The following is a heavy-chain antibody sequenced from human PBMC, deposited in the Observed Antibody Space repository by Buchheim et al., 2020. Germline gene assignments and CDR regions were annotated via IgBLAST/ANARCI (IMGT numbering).Heavy chain of an antibody. CDR2: ISYDGSNK. V-gene: IGHV3-30*04. Sequence: QVQLVESGGGVVQPGRSLRLSCAASGFTFSSYAMHWVRQAPGKGLEWVAVISYDGSNKYYADSVKGRFTISRDNSKNTLYLQMNSLRAEDTAVYYCAILEGYSSSGGDYWGQGTL. D-gene: IGHD6-13*01. J-gene: IGHJ4*02. CDR3: AILEGYSSSGGDY. CDR1: GFTFSSYA.